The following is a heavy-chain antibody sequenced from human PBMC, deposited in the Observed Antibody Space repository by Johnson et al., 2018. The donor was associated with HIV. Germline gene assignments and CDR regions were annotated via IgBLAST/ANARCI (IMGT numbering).Heavy chain of an antibody. CDR2: ISWNGGST. CDR1: GFTFDDYG. V-gene: IGHV3-20*04. CDR3: ARMGGYGGGDCYGFDI. J-gene: IGHJ3*02. D-gene: IGHD2-21*02. Sequence: DVQVVESGGGVVRPGGSLRLSCAASGFTFDDYGMSWVRQAPGKGLEWVSGISWNGGSTSYADSVKGRFTISRDNAKNSLYLQMNSLRAEDTALYYCARMGGYGGGDCYGFDIWGQGTMVTVSS.